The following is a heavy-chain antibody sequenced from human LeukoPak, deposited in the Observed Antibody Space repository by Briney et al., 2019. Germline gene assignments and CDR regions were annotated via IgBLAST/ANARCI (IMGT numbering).Heavy chain of an antibody. V-gene: IGHV3-64*01. CDR1: GFTFSSYA. CDR2: ISYNGGST. Sequence: PGGSLGLSCAASGFTFSSYAMHWVRQAPGKGLEYVSAISYNGGSTYYANSVKGRFTISRDNSKNTLYLQMGSLRAEDTAVYYCARDIAARRFDYWGQGTPVTVSS. CDR3: ARDIAARRFDY. D-gene: IGHD6-6*01. J-gene: IGHJ4*02.